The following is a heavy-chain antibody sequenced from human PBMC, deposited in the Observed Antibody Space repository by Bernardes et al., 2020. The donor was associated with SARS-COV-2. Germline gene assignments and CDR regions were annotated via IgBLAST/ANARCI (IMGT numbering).Heavy chain of an antibody. J-gene: IGHJ3*02. D-gene: IGHD2-2*01. CDR1: GFTFSSYA. Sequence: GGSLRLSCAASGFTFSSYAMSWVRQAPGKGLEWVSAISGSGGSTYYADSVKGRFTISRDNSKNTLYLQMNSLRAEDTAVYYCAKPYCSSTSCYLVDAFDIWGQGTMVTVSS. CDR3: AKPYCSSTSCYLVDAFDI. CDR2: ISGSGGST. V-gene: IGHV3-23*01.